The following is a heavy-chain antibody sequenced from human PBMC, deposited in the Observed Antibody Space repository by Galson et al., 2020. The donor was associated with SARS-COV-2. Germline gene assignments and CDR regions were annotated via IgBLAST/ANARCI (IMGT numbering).Heavy chain of an antibody. V-gene: IGHV3-20*01. Sequence: GGSLRLSCAASGFTFDDYGMSWVRQAPGKGLEWVSGINWNGGSTGYADSVKGRFTISRDNAKNSLYLQMNSLRAEDTALYHCARDKGLRFLEWPGGPKNYYMDVWGKGTTVTVSS. CDR1: GFTFDDYG. D-gene: IGHD3-3*01. CDR3: ARDKGLRFLEWPGGPKNYYMDV. J-gene: IGHJ6*03. CDR2: INWNGGST.